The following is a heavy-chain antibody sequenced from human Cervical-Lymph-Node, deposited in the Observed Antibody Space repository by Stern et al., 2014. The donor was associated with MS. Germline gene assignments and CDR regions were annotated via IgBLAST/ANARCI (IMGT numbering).Heavy chain of an antibody. J-gene: IGHJ6*02. CDR3: ARIAVAGTPYYYYGMDV. CDR1: GYTFTSYG. CDR2: ISAYNGNT. V-gene: IGHV1-18*04. D-gene: IGHD6-19*01. Sequence: VQLEESGAEVKKPGASVKVSCKASGYTFTSYGISWVRQAPGQGLEWMGWISAYNGNTNYAQKLQGRVTMTTDTSTSTAYMELRSLRSDDTAVYYCARIAVAGTPYYYYGMDVWGQGTTVTVSS.